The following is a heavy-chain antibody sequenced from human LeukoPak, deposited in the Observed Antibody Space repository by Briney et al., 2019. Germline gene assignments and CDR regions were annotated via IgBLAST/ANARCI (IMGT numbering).Heavy chain of an antibody. CDR1: GGSISSGSYY. V-gene: IGHV4-61*02. CDR2: IYTSGST. D-gene: IGHD5-12*01. J-gene: IGHJ4*02. Sequence: PSQTLSLTCTVSGGSISSGSYYWSWIRQPAGKGLEWIGRIYTSGSTNYNPSLKSRVTISVDTSKKLFSLKLTSVTAADTAVYYCASLRYTGGYWGQGTLVIVSS. CDR3: ASLRYTGGY.